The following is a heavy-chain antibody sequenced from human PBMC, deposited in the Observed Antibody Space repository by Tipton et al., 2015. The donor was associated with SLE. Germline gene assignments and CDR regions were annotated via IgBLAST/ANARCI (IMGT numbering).Heavy chain of an antibody. D-gene: IGHD3-16*01. Sequence: SLRLSCAASGCTFHNYWMHWVRQAPGKGLVWVSRLSTDGSVTTYADSVKGRLTISRDNAKNTLYLQMNRLRVEDTAVYYCAGGTGAYFDHWGQGTLVTVSS. CDR3: AGGTGAYFDH. V-gene: IGHV3-74*01. CDR1: GCTFHNYW. CDR2: LSTDGSVT. J-gene: IGHJ4*02.